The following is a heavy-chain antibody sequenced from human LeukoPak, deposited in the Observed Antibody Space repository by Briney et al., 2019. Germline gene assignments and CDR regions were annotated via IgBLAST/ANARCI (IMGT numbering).Heavy chain of an antibody. J-gene: IGHJ4*02. V-gene: IGHV1-2*02. CDR1: GFPLPGHF. CDR3: AYSREGYKLPFH. Sequence: GASVKVSCKASGFPLPGHFLHWVRQAPGQGLEWVGWIDTDEGGAHYGQRFQGRVTISRDTSIGTVDMELTSLRYDDTALYYCAYSREGYKLPFHWGQGTLVTVSS. CDR2: IDTDEGGA. D-gene: IGHD5-24*01.